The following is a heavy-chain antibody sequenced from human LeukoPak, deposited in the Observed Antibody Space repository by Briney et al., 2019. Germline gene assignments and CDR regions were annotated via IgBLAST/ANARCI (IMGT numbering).Heavy chain of an antibody. CDR2: IYTSGST. D-gene: IGHD5-12*01. J-gene: IGHJ3*02. Sequence: PSETLSLTCTVSGGSISSYYWSWIRQPAGKGLEWIGRIYTSGSTNYNPSLKSRVTMSVDTSKNQFSLKLSSVTAADTAVYYCATVRDGYNWGAFDIWGQGTMVTVSS. V-gene: IGHV4-4*07. CDR3: ATVRDGYNWGAFDI. CDR1: GGSISSYY.